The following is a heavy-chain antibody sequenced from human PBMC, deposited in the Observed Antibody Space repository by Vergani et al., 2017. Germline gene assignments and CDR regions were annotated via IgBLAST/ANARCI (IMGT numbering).Heavy chain of an antibody. CDR3: AKYLRDSTDGLPDS. Sequence: VQLVESGGGLVKPGGSLRLSCAASGFTFSNFGMHWIRQAPGKGLEWLAYIGKDGIKTRYRDAVKGRFTVSRDNSKDILYLQMDSLRSEDTALYYCAKYLRDSTDGLPDSWGPGTLVIVSS. CDR1: GFTFSNFG. CDR2: IGKDGIKT. V-gene: IGHV3-30*02. D-gene: IGHD2-21*02. J-gene: IGHJ4*02.